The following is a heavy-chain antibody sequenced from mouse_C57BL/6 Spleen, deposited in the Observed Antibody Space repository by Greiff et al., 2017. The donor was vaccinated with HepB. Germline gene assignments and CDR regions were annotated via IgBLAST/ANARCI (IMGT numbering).Heavy chain of an antibody. CDR1: GYAFSSSW. V-gene: IGHV1-82*01. D-gene: IGHD2-4*01. CDR3: ARSGGLRRYFDY. CDR2: IYPGDGDT. J-gene: IGHJ2*01. Sequence: QVQLQPSGPELVKPGASVKISCKASGYAFSSSWMNWVKQRPGKGLEWIGRIYPGDGDTNYNGKFKGKATLTADKSSSTAYMQLSSLTSEDSAVYFCARSGGLRRYFDYWGQGTTLTVSS.